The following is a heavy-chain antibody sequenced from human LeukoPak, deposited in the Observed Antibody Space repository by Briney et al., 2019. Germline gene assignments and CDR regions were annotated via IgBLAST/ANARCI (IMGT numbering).Heavy chain of an antibody. Sequence: SVKVSCKASGGTFSSYAISWVRQAPGQGLEWMGGIIPIFGTTNYAQKFQGRVTITTDESTSTAYMELSSLRSEDTAVYYCARELVDYDFWSGYYPKYYFDYWGQGTLVTVSS. CDR1: GGTFSSYA. J-gene: IGHJ4*02. CDR3: ARELVDYDFWSGYYPKYYFDY. CDR2: IIPIFGTT. D-gene: IGHD3-3*01. V-gene: IGHV1-69*05.